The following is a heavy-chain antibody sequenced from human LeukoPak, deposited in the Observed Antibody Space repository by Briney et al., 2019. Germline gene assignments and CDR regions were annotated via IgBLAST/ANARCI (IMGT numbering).Heavy chain of an antibody. CDR1: GFTFSNFW. CDR3: ARDAGGRHSSSWYHFDY. CDR2: IKQDETEK. V-gene: IGHV3-7*01. J-gene: IGHJ4*02. Sequence: PGESLRLSCTASGFTFSNFWMGWVRQAPGKGLEWVANIKQDETEKFYLGSVKGRFTISRDNAKNSLYLQMNSLRAEDTAVYYCARDAGGRHSSSWYHFDYWGQGTLVTVSS. D-gene: IGHD6-13*01.